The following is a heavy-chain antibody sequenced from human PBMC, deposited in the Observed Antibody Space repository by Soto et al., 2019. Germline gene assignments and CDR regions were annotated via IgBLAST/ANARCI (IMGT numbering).Heavy chain of an antibody. CDR3: ARSKLSSGYYRGDYYYGMDV. Sequence: QVQLVQSGAEVKKPGASVKVSCKASGYTFTSYDINWVRQATGQGLEWMGWMNPNSGNTGYAQKFQGRVTMARNTSISTAYMELSSLRSEDTAVYYCARSKLSSGYYRGDYYYGMDVWGQGTTVTVSS. CDR2: MNPNSGNT. J-gene: IGHJ6*02. D-gene: IGHD3-22*01. CDR1: GYTFTSYD. V-gene: IGHV1-8*01.